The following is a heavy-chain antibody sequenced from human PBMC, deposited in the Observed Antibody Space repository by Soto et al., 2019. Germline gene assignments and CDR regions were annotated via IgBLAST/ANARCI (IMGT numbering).Heavy chain of an antibody. D-gene: IGHD1-26*01. J-gene: IGHJ4*02. Sequence: VQLLESGGGLVQPGGSLRLSCAASGFTFSSYAMSWVRQAPGKGLEWVSTISGSAGSTYYADSVKGRFTISRDNSKNTLYLQMNSLRAEDTAVYYCANGGSYYGENYWGQGTLVTVSS. CDR3: ANGGSYYGENY. CDR1: GFTFSSYA. V-gene: IGHV3-23*01. CDR2: ISGSAGST.